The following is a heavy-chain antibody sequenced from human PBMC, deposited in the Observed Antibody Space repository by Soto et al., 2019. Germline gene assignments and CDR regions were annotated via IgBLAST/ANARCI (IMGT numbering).Heavy chain of an antibody. J-gene: IGHJ6*03. D-gene: IGHD4-4*01. CDR2: IKSKTDGGTT. CDR1: GFTFSNAW. V-gene: IGHV3-15*01. CDR3: TTDLPTVTTSRYYYYMDV. Sequence: GGSLRLSCAASGFTFSNAWMSWVHQAPGKGLEWVGRIKSKTDGGTTDYAAPVKGRFTISRDDSKNTLYLQMNSLKTEDTAVYYCTTDLPTVTTSRYYYYMDVWGKGTTVTVSS.